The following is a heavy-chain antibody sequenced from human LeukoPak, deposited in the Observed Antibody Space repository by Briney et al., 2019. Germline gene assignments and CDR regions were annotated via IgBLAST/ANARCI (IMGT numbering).Heavy chain of an antibody. CDR3: ARGGNSSWDY. CDR1: GFPFSSYW. D-gene: IGHD6-6*01. J-gene: IGHJ4*02. CDR2: IKPDGSEK. V-gene: IGHV3-7*01. Sequence: GGSLRLSCVASGFPFSSYWMTWVRQAPGKGLEWVANIKPDGSEKYYVDSLKGRFTISRDNAKNSLYLQMNSLRVEDTAVYYCARGGNSSWDYWGQGALVTVSS.